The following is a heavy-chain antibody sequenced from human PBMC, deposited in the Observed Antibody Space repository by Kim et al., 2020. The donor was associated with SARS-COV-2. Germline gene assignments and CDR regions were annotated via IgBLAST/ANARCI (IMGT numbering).Heavy chain of an antibody. D-gene: IGHD3-16*02. J-gene: IGHJ4*02. CDR2: INTDTGNP. CDR3: ARVIWGSYRYTDS. Sequence: ASVKVSCKASGYTFTNYAISWVRQAPGQGLEWMGWINTDTGNPTYAQAFTGRFVFSVDTSVSTKYLQISSLKAEDTALYYCARVIWGSYRYTDSWGQGTLVTVSS. CDR1: GYTFTNYA. V-gene: IGHV7-4-1*02.